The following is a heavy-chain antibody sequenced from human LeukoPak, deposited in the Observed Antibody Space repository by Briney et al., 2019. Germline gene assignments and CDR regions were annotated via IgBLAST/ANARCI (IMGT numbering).Heavy chain of an antibody. D-gene: IGHD4-23*01. V-gene: IGHV3-23*01. Sequence: GSLRLSCAASGFTFSTYAMSWVRQAPGKGLEWVSAVSGSGGTTYYADSVKGRFTISRDNSKNTLYLQMNSLRAEDTAVYYCAKEGDVTPVDYWGQGTLVTVSS. CDR1: GFTFSTYA. CDR2: VSGSGGTT. J-gene: IGHJ4*02. CDR3: AKEGDVTPVDY.